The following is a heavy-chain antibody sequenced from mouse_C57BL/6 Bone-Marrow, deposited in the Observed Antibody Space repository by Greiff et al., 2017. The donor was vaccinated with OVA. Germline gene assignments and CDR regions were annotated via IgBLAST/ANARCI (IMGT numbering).Heavy chain of an antibody. D-gene: IGHD3-2*02. Sequence: QVQLQQPGTELVKPGASVKLSCKASGYTFTSYWMHWVKQRPGQGLEWIGNINPSNGGTNYNEKFKSKATLTVDKSSSTAYMQLSSLTSDDSAVYYCARRELDSSGYIANWNYYFDYWGQGTTLTVSS. CDR1: GYTFTSYW. CDR2: INPSNGGT. V-gene: IGHV1-53*01. J-gene: IGHJ2*01. CDR3: ARRELDSSGYIANWNYYFDY.